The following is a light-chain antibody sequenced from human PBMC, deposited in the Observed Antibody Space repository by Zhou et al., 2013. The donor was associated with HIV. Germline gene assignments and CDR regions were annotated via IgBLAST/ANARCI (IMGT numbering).Light chain of an antibody. Sequence: DIQMTQSPSSLSASVGDRVTITCRASQDITSYLNWYQHKPGKAPKLLIYASSNLQSGVPSRFSGSGSGTDFTLTISSLQPEDFATYYCQQSYDTPYTFGQGTKLEIK. V-gene: IGKV1-39*01. J-gene: IGKJ2*01. CDR3: QQSYDTPYT. CDR2: ASS. CDR1: QDITSY.